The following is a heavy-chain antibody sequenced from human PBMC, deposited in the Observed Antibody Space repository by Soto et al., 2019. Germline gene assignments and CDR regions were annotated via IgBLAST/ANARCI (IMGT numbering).Heavy chain of an antibody. CDR1: GGTFSSYA. CDR3: ARALDYYDISVYPYYYYYGMDV. Sequence: QVQLVQSGAEVKKPGSSVKVSCKASGGTFSSYAISWVRQAPGQGLEWMGGIIPIFGTANYAQKFHGRVTITADESTSTAYMELSSVRAEDTAVYYCARALDYYDISVYPYYYYYGMDVWGQGTTVTVSS. V-gene: IGHV1-69*01. D-gene: IGHD3-22*01. J-gene: IGHJ6*02. CDR2: IIPIFGTA.